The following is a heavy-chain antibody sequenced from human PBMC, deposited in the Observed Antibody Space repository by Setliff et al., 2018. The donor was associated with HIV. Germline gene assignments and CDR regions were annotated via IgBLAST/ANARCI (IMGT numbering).Heavy chain of an antibody. CDR3: ARDDNAGGIDY. CDR2: INQNGREK. CDR1: GFTSGFTFTNYW. D-gene: IGHD1-26*01. J-gene: IGHJ4*02. V-gene: IGHV3-7*01. Sequence: PGGSLRLSCAASGFTSGFTFTNYWMSWVRQAPGKGLEWVANINQNGREKYYVDSVKGRFTISRDNAKDSLYLQMNGLRAEDTAVYYCARDDNAGGIDYWGQGTLVTVSS.